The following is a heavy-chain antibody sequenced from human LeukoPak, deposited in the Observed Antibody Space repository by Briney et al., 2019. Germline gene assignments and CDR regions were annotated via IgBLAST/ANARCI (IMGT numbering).Heavy chain of an antibody. CDR2: ISDDGTNK. CDR1: GFTFSSYG. D-gene: IGHD2-21*01. Sequence: GGSLRLSCAASGFTFSSYGMHWVRQAPGKGLEWVAVISDDGTNKYYGDSVKGRFTISRDNSKNTLYLQMSSLRAEGTAVYYCAKPVAYGGRWCFDYWGQGTLVTVSS. J-gene: IGHJ4*02. CDR3: AKPVAYGGRWCFDY. V-gene: IGHV3-30*18.